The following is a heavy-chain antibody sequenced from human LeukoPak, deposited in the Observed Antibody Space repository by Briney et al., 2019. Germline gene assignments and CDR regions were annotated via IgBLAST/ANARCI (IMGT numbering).Heavy chain of an antibody. J-gene: IGHJ4*02. CDR1: GGSISSGSYY. D-gene: IGHD1-26*01. CDR3: ASGEVGATTLNY. CDR2: IYTSGST. Sequence: PSETLSLTCTVSGGSISSGSYYWSWIRQPAGKGLEWIGRIYTSGSTNYNPSPKSRVTISVDTSKNQFSLKLSSVTAADTAVYYCASGEVGATTLNYWGQGTLVTVSS. V-gene: IGHV4-61*02.